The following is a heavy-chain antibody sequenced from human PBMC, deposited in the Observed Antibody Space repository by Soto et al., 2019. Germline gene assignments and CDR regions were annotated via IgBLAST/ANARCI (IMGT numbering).Heavy chain of an antibody. J-gene: IGHJ3*02. D-gene: IGHD1-26*01. CDR2: IYSGGSK. Sequence: GGSLRLSCAASGFTVSSNYMSWVRQAPGKGLEWVSVIYSGGSKYYADSVKGRFTISRDNSKNTLYLQMNSLRAEDTAVYYCASLKWELRGGGAFDIWGQGTMVTVSS. CDR3: ASLKWELRGGGAFDI. CDR1: GFTVSSNY. V-gene: IGHV3-66*02.